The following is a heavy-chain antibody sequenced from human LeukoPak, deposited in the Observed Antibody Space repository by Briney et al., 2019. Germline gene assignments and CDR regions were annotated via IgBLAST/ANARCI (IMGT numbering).Heavy chain of an antibody. Sequence: ASVKVSCKASGYTFTSYDINWVRQATGQGLEWMGWMNPNSGNTGYAQKFQGSVTMTRDTSISTAYMELSSLTSEDTAVYYCARAGGDYGDYYHYYYYMDVWGSGTTVTVSS. CDR1: GYTFTSYD. D-gene: IGHD4-17*01. CDR3: ARAGGDYGDYYHYYYYMDV. J-gene: IGHJ6*03. V-gene: IGHV1-8*01. CDR2: MNPNSGNT.